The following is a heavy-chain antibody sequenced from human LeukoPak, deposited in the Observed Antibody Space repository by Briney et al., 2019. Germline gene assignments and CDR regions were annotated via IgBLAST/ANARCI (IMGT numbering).Heavy chain of an antibody. V-gene: IGHV3-30*04. CDR1: GFTFSDHA. CDR3: AAQPCINGICYLDY. CDR2: ISYHARDQ. D-gene: IGHD2-8*01. J-gene: IGHJ4*02. Sequence: PGGSLRLSCTASGFTFSDHAMHWVRQAPGKGLEWVTVISYHARDQFYADSVKGRFTVSRDNSRNILYLQINSLRVEDSAVYYCAAQPCINGICYLDYWGQGALVTVSS.